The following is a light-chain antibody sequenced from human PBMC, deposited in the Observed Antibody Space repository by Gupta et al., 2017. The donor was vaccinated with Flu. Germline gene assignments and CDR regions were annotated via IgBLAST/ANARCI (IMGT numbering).Light chain of an antibody. V-gene: IGLV3-9*01. Sequence: GGNNIGGKNVHWYQQKPGQAPVLVIYRDSNRPSGIPERFSGSNSGNTATLTISRAQAGDEADYYCQVWDTSTPSWVFGGGTKLTVL. CDR2: RDS. J-gene: IGLJ3*02. CDR3: QVWDTSTPSWV. CDR1: NIGGKN.